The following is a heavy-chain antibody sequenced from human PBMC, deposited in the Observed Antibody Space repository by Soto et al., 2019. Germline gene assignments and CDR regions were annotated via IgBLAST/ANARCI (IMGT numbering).Heavy chain of an antibody. Sequence: QVQLVQSGAEVKKPGASVKVSCKASGYTFTGYYMHWVRQAPGQGLEWMGWINPNSGDTNYAQKFQGRVTMTRDTSISTAYMELSRLRSDDTAVYYCARDALVVVVAAIEHGMDVWGQGTTVTVSS. CDR1: GYTFTGYY. J-gene: IGHJ6*02. D-gene: IGHD2-15*01. CDR3: ARDALVVVVAAIEHGMDV. CDR2: INPNSGDT. V-gene: IGHV1-2*02.